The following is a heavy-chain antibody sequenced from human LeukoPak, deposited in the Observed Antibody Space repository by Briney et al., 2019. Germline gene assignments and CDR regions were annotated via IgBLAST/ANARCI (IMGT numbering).Heavy chain of an antibody. V-gene: IGHV3-9*01. Sequence: GGSLRLSCAASGFTFDDYAMHWVRHAPGKGLEWVSGISWNSGSIGYADSVKGRFTISRDNAKNSLYLQMNSLRPEDTALYYCAKGPEDYYGSGSYPEYYFDYWGQGTLVTVSS. CDR1: GFTFDDYA. D-gene: IGHD3-10*01. CDR2: ISWNSGSI. J-gene: IGHJ4*02. CDR3: AKGPEDYYGSGSYPEYYFDY.